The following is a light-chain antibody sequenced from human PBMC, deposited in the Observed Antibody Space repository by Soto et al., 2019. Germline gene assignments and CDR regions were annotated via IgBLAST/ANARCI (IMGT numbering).Light chain of an antibody. V-gene: IGKV3-20*01. J-gene: IGKJ5*01. CDR2: GAS. Sequence: EIVLTQSPDTLSLSPGERAILSCRASQSVSSSYLAWYQQKPGQAPRLLIYGASSRATGIPDRFSGSGSGTDFTLTISRLEPEDFAVYYCRQYDNSPITFGQGTRLEIK. CDR3: RQYDNSPIT. CDR1: QSVSSSY.